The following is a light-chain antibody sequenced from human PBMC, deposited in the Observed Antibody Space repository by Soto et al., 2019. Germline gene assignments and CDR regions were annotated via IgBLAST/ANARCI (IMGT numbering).Light chain of an antibody. V-gene: IGKV3-20*01. CDR1: QSVSSSY. CDR2: DAS. J-gene: IGKJ1*01. CDR3: QQYGSSPRT. Sequence: EIGLTQSPATLSLSPGERATLSCRASQSVSSSYLAWYQQKPGQAPRLLIYDASSRATGIPDRFSGSGSGTDFTLTISRLEPEDFAVYYCQQYGSSPRTFGQGTKVEIK.